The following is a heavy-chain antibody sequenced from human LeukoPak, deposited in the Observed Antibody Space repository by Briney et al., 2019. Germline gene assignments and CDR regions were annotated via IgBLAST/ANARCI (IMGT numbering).Heavy chain of an antibody. V-gene: IGHV3-66*02. Sequence: GGSLRLSCIASGFTVSSNYMSWVRQAPGKGLEWVSAIYIDGSTYSTDSVKGRFTISRDNFKNTLYLQMNSLRAEDTAVYYCARDFHYRTFDYWGQGTLVTVSS. J-gene: IGHJ4*02. CDR3: ARDFHYRTFDY. CDR1: GFTVSSNY. D-gene: IGHD1-14*01. CDR2: IYIDGST.